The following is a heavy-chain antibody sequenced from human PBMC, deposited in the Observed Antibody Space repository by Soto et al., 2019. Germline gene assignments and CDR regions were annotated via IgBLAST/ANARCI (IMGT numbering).Heavy chain of an antibody. CDR3: AKGIKHDAHLDY. CDR1: GFTFSSYG. D-gene: IGHD3-10*01. Sequence: GGSLRLSCAASGFTFSSYGMHWVRQAPGKGLEWVAVISYDGSNKYYADSVKGRFTISRDNSENTLYLQMNSLRAEDTAVYYCAKGIKHDAHLDYWGQGTLVTVSS. V-gene: IGHV3-30*18. CDR2: ISYDGSNK. J-gene: IGHJ4*02.